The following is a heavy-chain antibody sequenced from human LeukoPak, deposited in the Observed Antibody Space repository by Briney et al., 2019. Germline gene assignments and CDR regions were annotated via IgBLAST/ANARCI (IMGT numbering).Heavy chain of an antibody. V-gene: IGHV4-61*02. CDR1: GGSISSGSYY. J-gene: IGHJ4*02. CDR3: ARGREGVVVAQRAHYFDY. D-gene: IGHD2-15*01. Sequence: SETLSLTCTVSGGSISSGSYYWSWIRQPAGKGLEWIGRIYTSRSTNYNPSLKSRVTISVDTSKNQFSLKLSSVTAADTAVYYCARGREGVVVAQRAHYFDYWGQGTLVTVSS. CDR2: IYTSRST.